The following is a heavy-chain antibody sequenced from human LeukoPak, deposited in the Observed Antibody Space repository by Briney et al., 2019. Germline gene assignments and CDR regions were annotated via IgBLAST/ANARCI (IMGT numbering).Heavy chain of an antibody. Sequence: QPGGSLRLSCAASGFTFSSYTMSWVRQAPGKGLEWVTTITTSDSNTYYADAVKGRFTVSRDNSKNTLFLQMNSLRAEDTAVYYCAKDGGLWVSAHWGDSWGRGTLVTVSS. J-gene: IGHJ4*02. CDR2: ITTSDSNT. CDR3: AKDGGLWVSAHWGDS. D-gene: IGHD7-27*01. V-gene: IGHV3-23*01. CDR1: GFTFSSYT.